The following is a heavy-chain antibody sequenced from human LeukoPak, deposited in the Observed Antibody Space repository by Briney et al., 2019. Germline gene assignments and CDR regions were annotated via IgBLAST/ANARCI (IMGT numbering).Heavy chain of an antibody. CDR3: AKDPYGTRYFDY. D-gene: IGHD2-2*01. J-gene: IGHJ4*02. V-gene: IGHV1-69*04. Sequence: SVKVSCKASGGTFSSYAISWVRQAPGQGLEWMGRIIPILGIANYAQKFQGRVTITADKSTSTAYMELSSLRSEDTAVYYCAKDPYGTRYFDYWGQGTLVTVSS. CDR2: IIPILGIA. CDR1: GGTFSSYA.